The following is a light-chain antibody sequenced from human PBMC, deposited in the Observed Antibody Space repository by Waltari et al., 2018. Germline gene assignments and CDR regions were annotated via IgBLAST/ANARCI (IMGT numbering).Light chain of an antibody. V-gene: IGLV1-44*01. CDR3: AAWDDSLNAVV. Sequence: QFVLTQPPSASETPGQGVTISCSGTRSNIGTNAVTWYQQLPGRAPKLLIYRKNDRPSGVPDRFSGSKSGTSASLAVSGLQSEDEADYYCAAWDDSLNAVVFGEGTKLTV. CDR2: RKN. J-gene: IGLJ2*01. CDR1: RSNIGTNA.